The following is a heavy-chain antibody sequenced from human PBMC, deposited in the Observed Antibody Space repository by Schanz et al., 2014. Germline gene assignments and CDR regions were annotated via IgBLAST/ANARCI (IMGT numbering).Heavy chain of an antibody. J-gene: IGHJ4*02. D-gene: IGHD6-13*01. CDR3: ARLDSSSWYPRY. CDR2: VYMSAAST. Sequence: EVQLVESGGGLIQPGGSLRLSCAVSGFTVSSNYMSWVRQAPGKGLEWVSTVYMSAASTRYADSVKGRFTTSRDNGKKSMYLQMNSLRAKDTAVYYCARLDSSSWYPRYWGQGTLVTVSS. V-gene: IGHV3-53*01. CDR1: GFTVSSNY.